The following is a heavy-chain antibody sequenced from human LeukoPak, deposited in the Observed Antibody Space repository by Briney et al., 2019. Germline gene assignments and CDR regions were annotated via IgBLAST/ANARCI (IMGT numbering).Heavy chain of an antibody. CDR2: FDPEDGET. V-gene: IGHV1-24*01. Sequence: ASVKVSCKVSGYTLTELSMHRVRQAPGKGLEWMGGFDPEDGETIYAQKFQGRVTMTEDTSTDTAYMELSSLRSEDTAVYYCASYYDILTGYYPYAFDIWGQGTMVTVSS. D-gene: IGHD3-9*01. J-gene: IGHJ3*02. CDR3: ASYYDILTGYYPYAFDI. CDR1: GYTLTELS.